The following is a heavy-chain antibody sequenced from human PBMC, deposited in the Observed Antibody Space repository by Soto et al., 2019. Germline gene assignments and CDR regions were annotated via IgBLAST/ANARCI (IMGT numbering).Heavy chain of an antibody. CDR2: IYYSGST. Sequence: SETLSLTCTVSGGSISSSSYYWGWIRQPPGKGLEWIGSIYYSGSTYYNPSLKSRVTISVDTSKNQFSLKLSSVTAADTVVYYCAKTGPGSYLSLDYWGQGTLVTVSS. V-gene: IGHV4-39*07. J-gene: IGHJ4*02. CDR3: AKTGPGSYLSLDY. CDR1: GGSISSSSYY. D-gene: IGHD1-26*01.